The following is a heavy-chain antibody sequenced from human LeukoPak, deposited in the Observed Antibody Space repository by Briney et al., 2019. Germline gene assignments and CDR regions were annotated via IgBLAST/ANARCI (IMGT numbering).Heavy chain of an antibody. V-gene: IGHV3-74*01. CDR2: IASDGSST. D-gene: IGHD4-23*01. J-gene: IGHJ4*02. CDR1: GFTFSSYW. Sequence: PGGSLRLSCAASGFTFSSYWMNWVRQAPGKGLVWVSRIASDGSSTTYADSVKGRFSISRDSAKNTLYLQMNSLRVEDTAVYYCARGRPHGNDYWGQGTLVTASS. CDR3: ARGRPHGNDY.